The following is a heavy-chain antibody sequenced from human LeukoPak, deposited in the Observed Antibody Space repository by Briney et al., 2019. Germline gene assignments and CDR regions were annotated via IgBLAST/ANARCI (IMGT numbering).Heavy chain of an antibody. V-gene: IGHV4-59*01. D-gene: IGHD3-22*01. Sequence: SETLSLTCSVSGGSINNYYWTWIRQSPGKGLEWIGYIYYSGTTKYNPSLKSRVSVSVDTSKNQFSLKLSSVTAADTAVYYCARTLSSGYPDYFYYMDVWGKGTTVTISS. CDR2: IYYSGTT. CDR1: GGSINNYY. J-gene: IGHJ6*03. CDR3: ARTLSSGYPDYFYYMDV.